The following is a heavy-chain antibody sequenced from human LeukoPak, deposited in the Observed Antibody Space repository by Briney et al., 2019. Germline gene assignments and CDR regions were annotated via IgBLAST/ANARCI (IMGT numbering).Heavy chain of an antibody. CDR1: GFTFGSKR. Sequence: GGSLRLSCAASGFTFGSKRMHWVRQAPGKGLVWVSRINTDGSSPIYADSVKGRFTISRDNAKNTLDLQMNSLRAEDTAVYYCARDSDYYDSSGLDSWGQGTLVTASS. CDR3: ARDSDYYDSSGLDS. CDR2: INTDGSSP. D-gene: IGHD3-22*01. V-gene: IGHV3-74*01. J-gene: IGHJ5*01.